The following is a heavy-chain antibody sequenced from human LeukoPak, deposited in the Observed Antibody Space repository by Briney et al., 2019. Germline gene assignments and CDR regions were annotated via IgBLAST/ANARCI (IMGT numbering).Heavy chain of an antibody. D-gene: IGHD5-12*01. CDR2: INWNGDRT. J-gene: IGHJ3*02. CDR1: GFTFDDYG. CDR3: ARVRGGYSAYDFGAFDI. V-gene: IGHV3-20*04. Sequence: PGGTLRLSCAASGFTFDDYGMKWVRQAPGKGLEWVSGINWNGDRTGYADSVKGRFTISRDNAKNSLYLQMNSLRAEDTALFYCARVRGGYSAYDFGAFDIWGQGTMVTVSS.